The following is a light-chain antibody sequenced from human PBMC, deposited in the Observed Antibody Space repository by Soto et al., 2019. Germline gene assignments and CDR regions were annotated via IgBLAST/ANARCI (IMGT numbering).Light chain of an antibody. CDR3: QQRLNWPLT. Sequence: EIVLTQSPATLSLSPGERATLSCRASQSVSSFFAWYQQKRGQAPRLLLYDASKRATGIPARFSGSGSGTDFTLTISSLEPEDFAVYYCQQRLNWPLTFGGGTTVEIK. CDR2: DAS. V-gene: IGKV3-11*01. CDR1: QSVSSF. J-gene: IGKJ4*01.